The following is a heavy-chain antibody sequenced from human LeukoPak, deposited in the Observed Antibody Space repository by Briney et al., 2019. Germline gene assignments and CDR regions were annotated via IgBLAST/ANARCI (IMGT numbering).Heavy chain of an antibody. Sequence: SQTLSLTCAISGDSVSSNGVAWNWIRQSPSTGLDWLDRTFYRSKWSNDYAVSVKSRITINPDTSKNQFSLQLNSVTPEDTAVYYCARALETGLGTCLDYWGQGALVTVSS. J-gene: IGHJ4*02. D-gene: IGHD7-27*01. CDR3: ARALETGLGTCLDY. CDR2: TFYRSKWSN. V-gene: IGHV6-1*01. CDR1: GDSVSSNGVA.